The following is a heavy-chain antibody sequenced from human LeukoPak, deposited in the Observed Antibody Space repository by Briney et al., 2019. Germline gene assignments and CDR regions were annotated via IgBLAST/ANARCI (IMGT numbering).Heavy chain of an antibody. J-gene: IGHJ4*02. Sequence: SETLTLTCTASGGSITSYYWSWIRQPPGKGLEWIGYIYTNGSTNYNPSIKRRVTISVDASNNQFSLKLSSGTAADTAVYYCARHGKPGIAVAGFDYWGQGTLVTVSS. V-gene: IGHV4-4*09. CDR1: GGSITSYY. CDR3: ARHGKPGIAVAGFDY. CDR2: IYTNGST. D-gene: IGHD6-19*01.